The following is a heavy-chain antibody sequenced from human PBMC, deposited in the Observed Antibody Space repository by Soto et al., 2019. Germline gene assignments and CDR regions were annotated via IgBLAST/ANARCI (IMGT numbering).Heavy chain of an antibody. CDR2: INAGNGNT. D-gene: IGHD3-10*01. CDR1: GYPFTSYA. CDR3: ESVGYYYGSGSNLGGDYFDY. Sequence: ASVKLSCKSPGYPFTSYAIHWVRQAPGQRLEGMGWINAGNGNTKYSQKFQGRVTITRDTSANTAYMELSSLRSEDTAVYYCESVGYYYGSGSNLGGDYFDYSGQGTLVSVS. V-gene: IGHV1-3*01. J-gene: IGHJ4*02.